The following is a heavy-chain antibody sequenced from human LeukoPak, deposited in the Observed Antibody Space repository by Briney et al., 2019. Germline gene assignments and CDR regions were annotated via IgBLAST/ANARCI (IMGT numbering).Heavy chain of an antibody. CDR1: GYTFTGYY. CDR2: INPNSGGT. J-gene: IGHJ5*02. CDR3: ARGNVGWQLVTTEDWFDP. Sequence: ASVKASCKASGYTFTGYYMHWGRQAPGQGLEWMGWINPNSGGTNYAQKFQGRVTMTRDTSISTAYMELSRLRSDDTAVYYCARGNVGWQLVTTEDWFDPWGQGTLVTVSS. V-gene: IGHV1-2*02. D-gene: IGHD6-6*01.